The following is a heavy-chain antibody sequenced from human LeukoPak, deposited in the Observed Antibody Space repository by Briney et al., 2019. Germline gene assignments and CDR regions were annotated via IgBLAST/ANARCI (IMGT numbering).Heavy chain of an antibody. V-gene: IGHV3-33*08. CDR2: IWYDGSNK. D-gene: IGHD5-12*01. CDR3: AREDTVAA. J-gene: IGHJ5*02. Sequence: EGSLRLSCAASGFTFSSYAMSWVRQAPGKGLEWVAVIWYDGSNKYYADSVKGRFTISRDNSKNTLYLQMNSLRAEDTAVYYCAREDTVAAWGQGTLVTVSS. CDR1: GFTFSSYA.